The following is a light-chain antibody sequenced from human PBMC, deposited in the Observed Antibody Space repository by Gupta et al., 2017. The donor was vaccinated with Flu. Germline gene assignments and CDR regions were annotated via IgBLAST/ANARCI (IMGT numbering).Light chain of an antibody. J-gene: IGLJ2*01. V-gene: IGLV1-40*01. Sequence: NIGAGFDVNWYQQLPGTAPKLLIYGNNNRPAGVSDRFSGSKSGTSASLAITVLQAEDEADFYCQSYDSSLSGSDVVFGGGTKLTVL. CDR3: QSYDSSLSGSDVV. CDR2: GNN. CDR1: NIGAGFD.